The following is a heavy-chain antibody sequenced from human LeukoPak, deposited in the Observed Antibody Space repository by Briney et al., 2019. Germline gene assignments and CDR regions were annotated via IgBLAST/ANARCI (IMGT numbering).Heavy chain of an antibody. CDR2: INPNSGGT. CDR1: GYTFTGYY. Sequence: GASVKVSCKASGYTFTGYYMHWVRQAPGQGLEWMGRINPNSGGTNYALKFQGRVTMTRDTSISTAYMELSRLRSDDTAVYYCARVRDYSGYDYYFDYWGQGTLVTVSS. V-gene: IGHV1-2*06. CDR3: ARVRDYSGYDYYFDY. J-gene: IGHJ4*02. D-gene: IGHD5-12*01.